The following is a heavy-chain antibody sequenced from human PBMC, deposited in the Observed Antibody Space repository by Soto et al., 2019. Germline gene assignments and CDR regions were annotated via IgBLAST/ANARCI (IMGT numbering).Heavy chain of an antibody. D-gene: IGHD6-6*01. Sequence: QVQLQESGPGLVKPSQTLSLTCTVSGGSISSGDYYWSWIRQPPGKGLEWIGYIYHSGSTYYNPSLKIRVTISVDTSKNQFSLKLSSVTAADTAVYYCARERPEGARLDPWGQGTLVTVSS. CDR1: GGSISSGDYY. CDR2: IYHSGST. CDR3: ARERPEGARLDP. J-gene: IGHJ5*02. V-gene: IGHV4-30-4*01.